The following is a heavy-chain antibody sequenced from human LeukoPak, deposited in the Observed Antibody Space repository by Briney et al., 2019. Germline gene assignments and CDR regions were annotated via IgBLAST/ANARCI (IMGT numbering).Heavy chain of an antibody. CDR3: ARVGSSWFFAFDI. Sequence: SETLSLTCTVSGGSISSGGYYWSWIRQHPGKGLEYIGYIYYSGSTYYNPSPKSRVTISVDTPKNQFSLKLSSVTVADTAVYYCARVGSSWFFAFDIWGQGTMVTVSS. CDR2: IYYSGST. V-gene: IGHV4-31*03. J-gene: IGHJ3*02. D-gene: IGHD6-13*01. CDR1: GGSISSGGYY.